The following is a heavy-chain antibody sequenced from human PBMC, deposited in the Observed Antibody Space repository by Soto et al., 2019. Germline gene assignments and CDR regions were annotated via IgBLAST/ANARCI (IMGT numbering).Heavy chain of an antibody. CDR2: INPNSGGT. Sequence: GASVKVSCKASGYTFTGYYMHWVRQAPGQGLEWMGWINPNSGGTNYAQKFQGRVTMTRDTSISTAYMELSRLRSDDTAVYYCASGHDTAMVSYYYYGMDVWGQGTTVTVSS. D-gene: IGHD5-18*01. V-gene: IGHV1-2*02. J-gene: IGHJ6*02. CDR3: ASGHDTAMVSYYYYGMDV. CDR1: GYTFTGYY.